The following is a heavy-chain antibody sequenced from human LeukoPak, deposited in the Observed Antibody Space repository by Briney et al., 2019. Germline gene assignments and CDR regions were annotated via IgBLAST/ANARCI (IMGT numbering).Heavy chain of an antibody. Sequence: SQTLSLTCTVSGGSITSGNYYWSWIRQPAGEGLEWIGRIYPGGNTNYNPSLKSRVTISVDTSKNQFSLKLSSVTASDTAVYYCAREPHLGRYSSSRSSFDYWGQGTLVTVSS. CDR2: IYPGGNT. CDR3: AREPHLGRYSSSRSSFDY. V-gene: IGHV4-61*02. J-gene: IGHJ4*02. CDR1: GGSITSGNYY. D-gene: IGHD6-13*01.